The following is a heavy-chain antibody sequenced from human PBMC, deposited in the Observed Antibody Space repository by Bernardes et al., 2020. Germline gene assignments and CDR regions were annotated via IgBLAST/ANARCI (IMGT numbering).Heavy chain of an antibody. Sequence: SETLSLTCAVYGGSFSGYYWSWIRQPPGKGLEWIGEINHSGSTNYNPSLKSRVTISVDTSKNQSSLKLSSVTAADTAVYYCARGAGFTMVRGVIIKGGYRYWGQGTLVTVSS. J-gene: IGHJ4*02. V-gene: IGHV4-34*01. CDR2: INHSGST. CDR1: GGSFSGYY. D-gene: IGHD3-10*01. CDR3: ARGAGFTMVRGVIIKGGYRY.